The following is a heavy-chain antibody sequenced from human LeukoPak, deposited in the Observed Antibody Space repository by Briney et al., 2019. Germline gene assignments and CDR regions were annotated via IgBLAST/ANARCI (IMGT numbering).Heavy chain of an antibody. CDR3: AKMFRRKPNLYFDY. Sequence: GRSLRLSCAASEFTFSSYAMHWVRQAPGKGLEWVAVISYDGSNKYYADSVKGRFTISRDNSKNTLYLQMNSLRAEDTAVYYCAKMFRRKPNLYFDYWGQGTLVTVSS. J-gene: IGHJ4*02. V-gene: IGHV3-30*04. CDR1: EFTFSSYA. D-gene: IGHD3-10*02. CDR2: ISYDGSNK.